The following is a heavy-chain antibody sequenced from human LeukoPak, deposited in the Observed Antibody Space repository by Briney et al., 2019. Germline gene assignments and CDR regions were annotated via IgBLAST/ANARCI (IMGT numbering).Heavy chain of an antibody. CDR2: IYHSGST. J-gene: IGHJ2*01. Sequence: SETLSLTCTVSGYSISSGYYWGWIRQPPGKGLEWIGSIYHSGSTYYNPSLKSRVTISVDTSKNRFSLKLSSVTAADTAVYYCARHRKPKYWYFDLWGRGTLVTVSS. V-gene: IGHV4-38-2*02. CDR3: ARHRKPKYWYFDL. D-gene: IGHD1-14*01. CDR1: GYSISSGYY.